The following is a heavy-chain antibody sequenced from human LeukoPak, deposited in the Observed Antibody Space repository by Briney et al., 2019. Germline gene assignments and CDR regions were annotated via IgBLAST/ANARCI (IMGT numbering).Heavy chain of an antibody. J-gene: IGHJ4*02. Sequence: SETLSLTCTVSGGSISSGGYYWSWIRQHPGKGLEWIGYIYYSGITYYNPSLKSRVTISVDTSKNQFSLKLSSVTAADTAVYYCARGPVVVAATRSDHYFDYWGQGTLVTVSS. CDR1: GGSISSGGYY. D-gene: IGHD2-15*01. V-gene: IGHV4-31*03. CDR2: IYYSGIT. CDR3: ARGPVVVAATRSDHYFDY.